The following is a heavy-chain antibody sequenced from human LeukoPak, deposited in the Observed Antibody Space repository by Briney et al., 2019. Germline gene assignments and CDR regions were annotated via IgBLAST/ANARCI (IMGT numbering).Heavy chain of an antibody. J-gene: IGHJ5*02. CDR3: ARDPGAGNWLDP. Sequence: SVKVSCKASGGTFSSYAISWVRQAPGQGLEWMGGIIPIFGTANYAQKFQGRVTITTDESTSTAYMELSSLRSEDTAVYYCARDPGAGNWLDPWGQGTLVTVSS. CDR2: IIPIFGTA. V-gene: IGHV1-69*05. CDR1: GGTFSSYA. D-gene: IGHD1-14*01.